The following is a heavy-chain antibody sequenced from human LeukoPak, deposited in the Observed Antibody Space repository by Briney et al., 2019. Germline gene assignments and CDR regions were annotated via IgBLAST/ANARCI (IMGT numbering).Heavy chain of an antibody. V-gene: IGHV4-34*01. CDR2: INHSGST. CDR3: ARRGVRGVIIRNWFDP. J-gene: IGHJ5*02. Sequence: PSETLSLTCAVYGGSFSGYYWNWIRQPPGKGLEWIGEINHSGSTNYNPSLKSRVTISVDTSKNQFSLKLSSVTAADTAVYYCARRGVRGVIIRNWFDPWGQGTLVTVSS. D-gene: IGHD3-10*01. CDR1: GGSFSGYY.